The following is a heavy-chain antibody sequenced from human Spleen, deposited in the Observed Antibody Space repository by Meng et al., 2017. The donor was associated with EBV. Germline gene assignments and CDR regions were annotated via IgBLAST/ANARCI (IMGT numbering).Heavy chain of an antibody. CDR2: INSTI. D-gene: IGHD2-2*01. CDR3: ARYCSSTSCGWGLDY. J-gene: IGHJ4*02. Sequence: GFTCIGCCMDWVRQAPGKELGWVSFINSTIYNADSLKGRFTISRDNSKNTLYLQMNSLRAEDTAVYYCARYCSSTSCGWGLDYWGQGTLVTISS. V-gene: IGHV3-21*04. CDR1: GFTCIGCC.